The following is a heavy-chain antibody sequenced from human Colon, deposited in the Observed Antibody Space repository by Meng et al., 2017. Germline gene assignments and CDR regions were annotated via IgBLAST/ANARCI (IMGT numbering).Heavy chain of an antibody. J-gene: IGHJ5*02. CDR3: ARNYGP. CDR2: IYYSGST. CDR1: GGSVSSGSYY. Sequence: QVQLQESGPGMVRPSETLSLTCTVSGGSVSSGSYYWSWIRQPPGKGLEWIGYIYYSGSTNYNPSLKSRVTISVDTSKNQFSLKLSSVTAADTAVYYCARNYGPWGQGTLVTVSS. D-gene: IGHD4-17*01. V-gene: IGHV4-61*01.